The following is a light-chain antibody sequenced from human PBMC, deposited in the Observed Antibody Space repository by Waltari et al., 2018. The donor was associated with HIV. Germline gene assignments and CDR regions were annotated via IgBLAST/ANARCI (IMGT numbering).Light chain of an antibody. CDR3: AAWDDSLNGQGV. CDR1: SSNIGSNT. J-gene: IGLJ2*01. CDR2: HNN. V-gene: IGLV1-44*01. Sequence: QSVLTQPPSASGTPGQRVTISCSGSSSNIGSNTVNWSQHLPGTAPKLLIYHNNQRPSGVPDRFSGSKSGTSASLAISGLQSEDEADYYCAAWDDSLNGQGVFGGGTKLTVL.